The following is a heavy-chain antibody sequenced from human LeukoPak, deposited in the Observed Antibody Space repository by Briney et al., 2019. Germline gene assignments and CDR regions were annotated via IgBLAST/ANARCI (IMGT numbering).Heavy chain of an antibody. CDR3: AKGGQTDRFDY. D-gene: IGHD5-12*01. V-gene: IGHV3-23*01. J-gene: IGHJ4*02. CDR2: ITNSGGNT. CDR1: GFTFNSYA. Sequence: PGGSLRLSCAASGFTFNSYAMSWVRQAPGKGLEWVSGITNSGGNTYYADSVTGRFTISRDNSKRTLYLQMNSPRAEDTAIFYCAKGGQTDRFDYWGQGALVTVAS.